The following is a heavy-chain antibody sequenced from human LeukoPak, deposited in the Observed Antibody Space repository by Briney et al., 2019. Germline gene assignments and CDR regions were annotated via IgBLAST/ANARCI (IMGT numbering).Heavy chain of an antibody. CDR1: GGSFSGYY. D-gene: IGHD1-26*01. V-gene: IGHV4-34*01. Sequence: PSETLSLTCAVYGGSFSGYYWSWIRQPPGKGLEWIGEINHSGGTNYNPSLKSRVTISVDTSKNQFSLKLSSVTAADTAVYYCARGPGATLAAFDIWGQGTMVTVSS. CDR2: INHSGGT. J-gene: IGHJ3*02. CDR3: ARGPGATLAAFDI.